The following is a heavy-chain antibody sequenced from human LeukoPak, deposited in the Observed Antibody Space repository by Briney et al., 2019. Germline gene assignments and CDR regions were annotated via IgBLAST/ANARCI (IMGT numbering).Heavy chain of an antibody. CDR1: GGSISSYY. V-gene: IGHV4-59*01. D-gene: IGHD3-10*01. CDR2: IYYGGST. Sequence: SETLSLTCTVSGGSISSYYWSWIRQPPGKGLEWIGYIYYGGSTNYNPSLKSRVTISVDTSKNQFSLKLSSVTAADTAVYYCARDYYGSGSHNWFDPWGQGTLVTVSS. J-gene: IGHJ5*02. CDR3: ARDYYGSGSHNWFDP.